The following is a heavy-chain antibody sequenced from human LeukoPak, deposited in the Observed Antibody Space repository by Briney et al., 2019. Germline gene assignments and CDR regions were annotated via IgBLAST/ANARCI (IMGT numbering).Heavy chain of an antibody. J-gene: IGHJ4*02. CDR1: EFTFPSYA. CDR3: AKGHFPLRDGYNFPDFDY. V-gene: IGHV3-23*01. Sequence: GGSLRLSCAASEFTFPSYAMSWVRQAPGRGLEWVSGISDSGVNTYYTDSVKGRFTISRDNSKNTLYLQMNSLRTEDAAVYYCAKGHFPLRDGYNFPDFDYWGQGTLVTVSS. CDR2: ISDSGVNT. D-gene: IGHD5-24*01.